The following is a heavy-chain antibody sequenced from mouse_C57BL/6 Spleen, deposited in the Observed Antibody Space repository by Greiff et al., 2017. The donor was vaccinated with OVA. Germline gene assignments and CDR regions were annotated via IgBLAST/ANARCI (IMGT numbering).Heavy chain of an antibody. Sequence: QVQLKESGPGLVQPSQSLSITCTVSGFSLTSYGVHWVRQSPGKGLEWLGVIWSGGSTDYNAAFISRLSISKDNSKSQVFFKMNSLQADDTAIYYCARNRGDYDEGAWFAYWGQGTLVAVSA. D-gene: IGHD2-4*01. CDR2: IWSGGST. CDR3: ARNRGDYDEGAWFAY. J-gene: IGHJ3*01. V-gene: IGHV2-2*01. CDR1: GFSLTSYG.